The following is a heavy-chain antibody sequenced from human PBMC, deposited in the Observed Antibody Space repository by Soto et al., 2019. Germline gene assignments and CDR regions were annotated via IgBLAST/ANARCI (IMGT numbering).Heavy chain of an antibody. V-gene: IGHV6-1*01. CDR1: GDSVSSKSVA. CDR3: SRVRFEQQMSHFVY. CDR2: TYYRSKWYD. Sequence: PSQTLSLTCAIFGDSVSSKSVAWNWIRQSPSRGLEWLGRTYYRSKWYDDYAVSVKSRITINPDTSKNQFSLQLNSVTPEDTAVYYCSRVRFEQQMSHFVYWGQGILVTV. D-gene: IGHD6-13*01. J-gene: IGHJ4*02.